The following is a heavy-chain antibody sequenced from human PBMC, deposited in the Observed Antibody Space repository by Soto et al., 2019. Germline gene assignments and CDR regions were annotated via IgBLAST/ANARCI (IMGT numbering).Heavy chain of an antibody. V-gene: IGHV3-23*01. J-gene: IGHJ4*02. CDR3: AKETVTYSFYLDS. CDR1: GFTFSSYA. Sequence: EVQLLESGGGLVHPGGSLRLSCEASGFTFSSYAMNWVRQGPGKGLEWVSTSSGTGGTTKYADSVKGRFTISRDNSKNTLYLQMNSLRAEDTAVFYCAKETVTYSFYLDSWGQGTPVTVSS. D-gene: IGHD1-1*01. CDR2: SSGTGGTT.